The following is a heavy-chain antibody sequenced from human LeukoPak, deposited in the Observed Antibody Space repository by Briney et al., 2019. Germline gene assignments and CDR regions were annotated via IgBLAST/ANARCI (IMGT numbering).Heavy chain of an antibody. J-gene: IGHJ3*02. CDR1: GFTFSSSS. CDR2: ITSSSSAI. V-gene: IGHV3-48*02. CDR3: VRDSSYAFDM. Sequence: PGGSLRLSCAASGFTFSSSSMNWVRQAPGKGLEWVSYITSSSSAIYYADSVKGRFTISRDNAKNSLCLQMNSLRDEDTAVYYCVRDSSYAFDMWGQGTMVSVSS.